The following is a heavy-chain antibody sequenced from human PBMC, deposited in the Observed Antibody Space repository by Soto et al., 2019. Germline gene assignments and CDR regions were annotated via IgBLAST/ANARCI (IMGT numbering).Heavy chain of an antibody. J-gene: IGHJ6*02. V-gene: IGHV1-18*01. CDR2: ISPYTGNT. CDR3: VMVDNYVTPTPQDV. Sequence: QVQLVQSGAEVKKPGASVKVSCKASGYIFVNYGIAWVRQAPGQGLEWMGWISPYTGNTHSATKVQGRLTMTTDTSPRTACMDLASLTSDDTAVYYCVMVDNYVTPTPQDVWGEGATVSVSS. D-gene: IGHD3-16*01. CDR1: GYIFVNYG.